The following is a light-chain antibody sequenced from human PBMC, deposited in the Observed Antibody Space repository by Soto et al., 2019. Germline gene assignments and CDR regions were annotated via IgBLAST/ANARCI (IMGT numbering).Light chain of an antibody. CDR2: VAS. J-gene: IGKJ4*01. V-gene: IGKV3-15*01. CDR3: QQYNNWPPKT. Sequence: EIVMTQSPATLSVSPGERATLSCRASQSVSSNLAWYQQKRGQAPRLLIYVASTRATGIPASFSGSRSGTEFTLTINSLQSEDFAVYSCQQYNNWPPKTVGGGTKVEIK. CDR1: QSVSSN.